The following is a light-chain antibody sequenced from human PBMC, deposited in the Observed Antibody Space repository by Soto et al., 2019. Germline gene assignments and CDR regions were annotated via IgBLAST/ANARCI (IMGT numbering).Light chain of an antibody. CDR2: RNN. CDR1: SSNIGSNY. CDR3: AAWDDSLSGPV. V-gene: IGLV1-47*01. J-gene: IGLJ7*01. Sequence: QSVLTQPPSASGTPGQRVTISCSGSSSNIGSNYVYWYQQLPGTAPKLLIYRNNQRPSGVPDRFSGSKSVTSGSLAISGLRSEDEADYYCAAWDDSLSGPVFGGGTQLTVL.